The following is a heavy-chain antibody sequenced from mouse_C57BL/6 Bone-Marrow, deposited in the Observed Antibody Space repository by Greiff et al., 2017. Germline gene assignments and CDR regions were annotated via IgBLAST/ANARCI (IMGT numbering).Heavy chain of an antibody. Sequence: EVQLVESGPELVKPGASVKLSCKASGYTFTDYNMHWVKQSHGKSLEWLGYINPNNGGTSSNQKFKGKATLAVNKSSSTAYMELRGLTSADSAVYYCARCGSIYEWYFDVWGTGTTVTVSS. CDR3: ARCGSIYEWYFDV. V-gene: IGHV1-22*01. CDR1: GYTFTDYN. CDR2: INPNNGGT. J-gene: IGHJ1*03. D-gene: IGHD1-1*02.